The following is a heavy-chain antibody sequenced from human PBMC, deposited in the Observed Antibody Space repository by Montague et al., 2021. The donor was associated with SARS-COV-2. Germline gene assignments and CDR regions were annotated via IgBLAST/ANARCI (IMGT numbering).Heavy chain of an antibody. J-gene: IGHJ4*02. Sequence: SLRLSCEAYGFIFRSYAMHWVRQAPGKGLEWVAITWYDGTNEFYXESXKGRFTISRDNSKNTLYLQLNSLRAADTAIYYCVRDQENHGSEQFDHWGQGTLVTVSS. CDR1: GFIFRSYA. D-gene: IGHD3-10*01. CDR3: VRDQENHGSEQFDH. CDR2: TWYDGTNE. V-gene: IGHV3-33*01.